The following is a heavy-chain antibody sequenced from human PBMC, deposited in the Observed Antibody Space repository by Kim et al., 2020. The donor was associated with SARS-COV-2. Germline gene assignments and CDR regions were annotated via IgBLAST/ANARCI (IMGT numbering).Heavy chain of an antibody. CDR1: GFTFSSYA. V-gene: IGHV3-30*04. D-gene: IGHD2-15*01. Sequence: GGSLRLSCAASGFTFSSYAMHWVRQAPGKGLEWVSVISYDGNNKYYIDSVKGRFTISRDDSKNTLYLQMSSLRAEDTAVYYCARAGAGYWSGGTCEY. CDR2: ISYDGNNK. J-gene: IGHJ1*01. CDR3: ARAGAGYWSGGTCEY.